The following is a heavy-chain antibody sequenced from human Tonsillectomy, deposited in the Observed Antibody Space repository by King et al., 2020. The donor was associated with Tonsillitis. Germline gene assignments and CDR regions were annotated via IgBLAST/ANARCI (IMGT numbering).Heavy chain of an antibody. CDR1: GGSISSYY. CDR2: IFYSGST. V-gene: IGHV4-59*01. J-gene: IGHJ6*02. Sequence: VQLQESGPGLVKPSETLSLTCTVSGGSISSYYWSWIRQPPGKGLEWIGYIFYSGSTNYNPSLKSRVTISVDTSKNQFSLKLSSVTAADTAVYYCAREHSSGWSGLDVWGQGTTVTVSS. D-gene: IGHD6-19*01. CDR3: AREHSSGWSGLDV.